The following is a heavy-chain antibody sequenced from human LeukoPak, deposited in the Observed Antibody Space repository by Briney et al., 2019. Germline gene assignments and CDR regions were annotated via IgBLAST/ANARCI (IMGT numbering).Heavy chain of an antibody. V-gene: IGHV4-31*03. Sequence: SETLSLTCTVSGGSISSGGYYWSWIRQHPGKGLEWIGYIYYSGSTYYNPSLKSRVTISVDTSKNQFSLKLSSVTAADTAVYYCAREDWGLALDYWGQGTLVTVSS. J-gene: IGHJ4*02. CDR2: IYYSGST. D-gene: IGHD7-27*01. CDR1: GGSISSGGYY. CDR3: AREDWGLALDY.